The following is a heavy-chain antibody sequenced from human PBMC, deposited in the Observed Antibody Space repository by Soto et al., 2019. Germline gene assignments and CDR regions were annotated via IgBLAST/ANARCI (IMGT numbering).Heavy chain of an antibody. J-gene: IGHJ4*02. CDR2: IYSGGST. CDR1: GFTVSSNY. V-gene: IGHV3-66*01. D-gene: IGHD3-22*01. Sequence: LRLSCAASGFTVSSNYMSWVRQAPGKGLEWVSVIYSGGSTYYADSVKGRFTISRDNSKNTLFLQMNSLRAEDTAVYYCARGLITGSQYSGGWYYFDSWGQGTQVTVSS. CDR3: ARGLITGSQYSGGWYYFDS.